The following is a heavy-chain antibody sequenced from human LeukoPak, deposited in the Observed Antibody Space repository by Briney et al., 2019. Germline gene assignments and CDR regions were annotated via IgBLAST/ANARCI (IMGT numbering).Heavy chain of an antibody. CDR2: TYYRSQWYS. V-gene: IGHV6-1*01. CDR1: GGSVSSNSVT. Sequence: SQTLSLTCAISGGSVSSNSVTCHWIRQSPSRGLEWLGRTYYRSQWYSDYAFSVKSRMSINPDTLKNQISLQLNSVTPEDTAVYYCTRASGEPSRYFDLWGRGTLVIVSS. J-gene: IGHJ2*01. D-gene: IGHD7-27*01. CDR3: TRASGEPSRYFDL.